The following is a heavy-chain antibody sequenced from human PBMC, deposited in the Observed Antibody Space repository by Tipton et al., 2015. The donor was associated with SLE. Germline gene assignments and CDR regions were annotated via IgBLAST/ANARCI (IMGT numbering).Heavy chain of an antibody. Sequence: GSLRLSCEASGFTVTSTYMSWVRQTPGKGLEWVSMIYAGGTTEYADSVKGRFTISRDKSNTLYLQMSSLRSEDTAVYFCAGEGIDDYGLDVWGQGTTVTVSS. CDR1: GFTVTSTY. D-gene: IGHD2/OR15-2a*01. J-gene: IGHJ6*02. CDR3: AGEGIDDYGLDV. V-gene: IGHV3-53*05. CDR2: IYAGGTT.